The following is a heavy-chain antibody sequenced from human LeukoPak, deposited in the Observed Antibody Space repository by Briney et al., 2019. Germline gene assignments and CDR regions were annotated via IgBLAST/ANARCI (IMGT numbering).Heavy chain of an antibody. CDR3: ARLSALDY. V-gene: IGHV3-7*01. CDR2: IKEDGSEK. J-gene: IGHJ4*02. CDR1: GFTFGSYW. Sequence: GGSLRLSCAASGFTFGSYWVHWVRQAPGQGLEWVANIKEDGSEKYYVDSVKGRFTISRDNAKNSLYLQMNSLRAEDTAVYYCARLSALDYWGQGTLVTVSS.